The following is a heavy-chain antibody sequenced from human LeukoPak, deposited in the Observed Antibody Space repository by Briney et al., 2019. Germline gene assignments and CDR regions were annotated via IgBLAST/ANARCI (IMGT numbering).Heavy chain of an antibody. CDR2: INLNSGGT. V-gene: IGHV1-2*02. Sequence: ASVKVSCKASGYTFTSYGISWVRQAPGEGLEWMGWINLNSGGTNYAQNFQGRVTMTRDTSISTAYMELSRLRSDDTAVYYCARDRVTTNTPYFDYWGQGTLVTVSS. D-gene: IGHD4-17*01. CDR3: ARDRVTTNTPYFDY. J-gene: IGHJ4*02. CDR1: GYTFTSYG.